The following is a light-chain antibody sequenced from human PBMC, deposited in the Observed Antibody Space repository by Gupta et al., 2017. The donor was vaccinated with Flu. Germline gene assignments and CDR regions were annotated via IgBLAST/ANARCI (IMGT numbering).Light chain of an antibody. V-gene: IGKV2-28*01. CDR3: MQALQPPLT. CDR2: LGS. J-gene: IGKJ1*01. CDR1: QSLLHSNGYNY. Sequence: DIVMTQSPLSLPVTPGEPASISCRSSQSLLHSNGYNYLDWYLQKPGQSPQLLIYLGSSRASGVPDRFSGSGSGTYFTLKISRVEAEDVGVYYCMQALQPPLTFGQGTKVEIK.